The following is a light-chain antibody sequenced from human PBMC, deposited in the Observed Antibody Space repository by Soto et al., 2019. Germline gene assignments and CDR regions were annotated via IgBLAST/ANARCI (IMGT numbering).Light chain of an antibody. V-gene: IGLV2-14*01. CDR1: SNDVGGYNY. Sequence: QSVLTQPASVSGSPGQSIAISCTGTSNDVGGYNYVSWYQQHPGKAPKLMIYDVSARPSGVSNRFSGSKSDNTASLTISGLQADDEADYYCSSYTSSNTVVFGGGTKRTVL. J-gene: IGLJ2*01. CDR2: DVS. CDR3: SSYTSSNTVV.